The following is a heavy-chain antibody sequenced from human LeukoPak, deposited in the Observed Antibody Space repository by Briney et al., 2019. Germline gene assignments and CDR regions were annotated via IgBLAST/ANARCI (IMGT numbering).Heavy chain of an antibody. Sequence: ASVKVSCKASGYTFTGYYMHWVRQAPGQGLEWMGWINPNSGGTNYAQKFQGRVTMTRDTSISTAYMELSRLRSDDTAVYYCARGGGNWNWSLNWFDPWGQGTLVTVSS. CDR2: INPNSGGT. CDR1: GYTFTGYY. D-gene: IGHD1-7*01. J-gene: IGHJ5*02. CDR3: ARGGGNWNWSLNWFDP. V-gene: IGHV1-2*02.